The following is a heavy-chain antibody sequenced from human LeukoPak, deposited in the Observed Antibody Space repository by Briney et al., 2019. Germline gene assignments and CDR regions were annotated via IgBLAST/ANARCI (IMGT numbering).Heavy chain of an antibody. CDR2: INPNSGGT. V-gene: IGHV1-2*02. D-gene: IGHD6-19*01. Sequence: GASVTVSSKASGYTFTAYYLNWVRQAPGQGLEWMGWINPNSGGTNYAQKFQGRVTMTRDTSISTAYMELSRLRSDDTAVYYCARGWSRYSSGWYFDYWGQGTLVTVSS. J-gene: IGHJ4*02. CDR3: ARGWSRYSSGWYFDY. CDR1: GYTFTAYY.